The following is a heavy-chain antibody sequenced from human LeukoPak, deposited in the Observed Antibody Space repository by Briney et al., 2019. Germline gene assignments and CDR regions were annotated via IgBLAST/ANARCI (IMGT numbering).Heavy chain of an antibody. CDR3: ARLSPHNYFDY. CDR2: IYYSGST. CDR1: GGSISSYY. Sequence: SETLSLTCTVSGGSISSYYWSWIRQPPGKGLEWIGYIYYSGSTNYNPSLKSRVTISVDTSKNQFSLKLGSVTAADTAVYYCARLSPHNYFDYWGQGTLVTVSS. J-gene: IGHJ4*02. V-gene: IGHV4-59*08.